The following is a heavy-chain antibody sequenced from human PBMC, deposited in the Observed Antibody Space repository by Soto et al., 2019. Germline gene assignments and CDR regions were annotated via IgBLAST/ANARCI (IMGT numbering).Heavy chain of an antibody. D-gene: IGHD2-15*01. CDR1: GDTVSSNSVA. CDR2: TYYRSRWYS. V-gene: IGHV6-1*01. Sequence: QTLSLTCVGSGDTVSSNSVAWNWVRQSPSRGLEWLGRTYYRSRWYSDYAVSVRSRIDINADTSKNQVSLQLNSVTPEDTAVYYCARSEEDSDYYYYGMDVWGQGTTVTVSS. CDR3: ARSEEDSDYYYYGMDV. J-gene: IGHJ6*02.